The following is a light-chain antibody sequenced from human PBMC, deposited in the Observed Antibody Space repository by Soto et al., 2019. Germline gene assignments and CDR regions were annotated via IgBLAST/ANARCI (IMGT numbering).Light chain of an antibody. J-gene: IGLJ3*02. Sequence: QSALPQPASVSGSPGQSITISCTGTSSDVGNYNLVSWYQQYPDKAPKLIISEGTKRPSGVSDRFSGSKSGNPASPTISGLQAEDEADYYCCSYAGSNTYVFGGGTKVTVL. CDR2: EGT. CDR3: CSYAGSNTYV. CDR1: SSDVGNYNL. V-gene: IGLV2-23*01.